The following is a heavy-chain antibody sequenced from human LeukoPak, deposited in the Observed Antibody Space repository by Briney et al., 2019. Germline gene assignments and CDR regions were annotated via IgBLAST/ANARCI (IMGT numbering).Heavy chain of an antibody. CDR2: IYYSGST. V-gene: IGHV4-59*08. D-gene: IGHD2-15*01. CDR1: GGSISSYY. Sequence: SETLSLTCTVSGGSISSYYWSWIRXPPGXGLEWIGYIYYSGSTNYNPSLKSRVTISVDTSKNQFSLKLSSVTAADTAVYYCARLGYCSGGRCLNDYWGQGTLVTVSS. CDR3: ARLGYCSGGRCLNDY. J-gene: IGHJ4*02.